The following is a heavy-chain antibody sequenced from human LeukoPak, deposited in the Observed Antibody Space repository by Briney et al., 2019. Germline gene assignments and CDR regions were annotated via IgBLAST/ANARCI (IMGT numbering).Heavy chain of an antibody. J-gene: IGHJ4*02. Sequence: KPSETLSLTCAVYGGSFSGYYWSWIRQPPGKGLEWIGEINHSGSTNYNPSLKSRVTISVDTSKNQFSLKLSSVTAADTAVYYCARARYSGYAFSVWGQGTLVTVSS. CDR3: ARARYSGYAFSV. CDR2: INHSGST. CDR1: GGSFSGYY. D-gene: IGHD5-12*01. V-gene: IGHV4-34*01.